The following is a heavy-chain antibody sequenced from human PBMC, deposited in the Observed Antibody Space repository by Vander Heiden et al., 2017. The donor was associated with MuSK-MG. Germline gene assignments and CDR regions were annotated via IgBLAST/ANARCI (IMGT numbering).Heavy chain of an antibody. CDR2: ISGSGGSK. J-gene: IGHJ4*02. CDR1: GFTFSSYA. Sequence: EVQLLESGGGLVPPGASLRLSCADSGFTFSSYAMSWSRQAPGKGLEGVSAISGSGGSKYYADSGKGRFTISRDNSKNTLYLQMNSLRAEDTAVYYCAKDRYSSRWSPWDDWGQGTLVTVSS. D-gene: IGHD6-13*01. CDR3: AKDRYSSRWSPWDD. V-gene: IGHV3-23*01.